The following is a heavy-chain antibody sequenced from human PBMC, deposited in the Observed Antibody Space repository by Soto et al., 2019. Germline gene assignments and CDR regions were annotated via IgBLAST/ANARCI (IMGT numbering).Heavy chain of an antibody. J-gene: IGHJ6*02. CDR1: GGSVSSDNYY. CDR2: IYYSGSN. D-gene: IGHD5-18*01. CDR3: ARDCMVTYYYYLMDV. Sequence: SETLSLTCTVSGGSVSSDNYYWTWIRQPPGKGLEWIGYIYYSGSNNYNPSLKSRVTISVDTSKNQFSLKLSSVTAADTAVYYCARDCMVTYYYYLMDVCGQGTTVTVSS. V-gene: IGHV4-61*01.